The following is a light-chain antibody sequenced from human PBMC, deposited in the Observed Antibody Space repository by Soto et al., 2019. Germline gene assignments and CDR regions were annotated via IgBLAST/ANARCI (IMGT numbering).Light chain of an antibody. CDR2: EVS. J-gene: IGLJ1*01. Sequence: QSALTQPPSASGSPGQSVTISCTGTSSDVGAHNFVSWHQQHPGKAPKLMIYEVSKRPSGVPDRFSGSKSGNTASLIVSGLQAEDEADYYCSSYAGSNNYVFGPGTKVTVL. CDR1: SSDVGAHNF. CDR3: SSYAGSNNYV. V-gene: IGLV2-8*01.